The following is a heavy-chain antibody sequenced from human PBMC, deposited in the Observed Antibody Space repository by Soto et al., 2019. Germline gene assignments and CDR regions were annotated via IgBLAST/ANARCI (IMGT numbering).Heavy chain of an antibody. Sequence: SVKVSCKASGGSFISYSFTWVRQAPGQGLEWMGRIIPIQNKTNYAQKFQDRVTMTRDRSTSTAYMELSSLRSEDTAVYYCAREPPKLEPSIYYMDVWGKGTTVTVSS. CDR2: IIPIQNKT. CDR1: GGSFISYS. D-gene: IGHD1-1*01. J-gene: IGHJ6*03. V-gene: IGHV1-69*08. CDR3: AREPPKLEPSIYYMDV.